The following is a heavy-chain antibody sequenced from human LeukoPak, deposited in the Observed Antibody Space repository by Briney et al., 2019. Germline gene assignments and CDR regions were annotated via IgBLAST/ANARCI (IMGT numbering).Heavy chain of an antibody. CDR3: ARVDRYHFYLDI. CDR2: IIPIFGTP. Sequence: SVKVSCKASGGTFRTYSVTWVRQAPGQGLEWMGGIIPIFGTPNYAQKFQGRVKVTTDDATGTAYMELSSLMSEDTAIYYCARVDRYHFYLDIWGKGTPVTVSS. J-gene: IGHJ6*03. CDR1: GGTFRTYS. V-gene: IGHV1-69*05.